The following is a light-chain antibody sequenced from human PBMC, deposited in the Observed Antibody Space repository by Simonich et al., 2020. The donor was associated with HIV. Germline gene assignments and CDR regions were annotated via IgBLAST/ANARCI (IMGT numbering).Light chain of an antibody. Sequence: DIVMTQSPDSLAVSLGERATINCKSSQSILYRSKNKNYLAWYQQKPGQPPKLLIYWASTRESGVTDRFSGSGSGTDFTLTINSLQAEDVAVYYCQQYYTTPYTFGQGTKLEIK. J-gene: IGKJ2*01. CDR2: WAS. CDR3: QQYYTTPYT. V-gene: IGKV4-1*01. CDR1: QSILYRSKNKNY.